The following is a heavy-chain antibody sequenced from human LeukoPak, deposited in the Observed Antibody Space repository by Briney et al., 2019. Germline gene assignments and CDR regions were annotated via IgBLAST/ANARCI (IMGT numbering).Heavy chain of an antibody. CDR1: GYPFSDYY. CDR3: ARGGTGNNYYYYYMDV. CDR2: INPNSGGT. V-gene: IGHV1-2*02. D-gene: IGHD2-8*02. J-gene: IGHJ6*03. Sequence: GASVQVSCKASGYPFSDYYIHWVRQAPGQGLEWMGWINPNSGGTNYAQKFQGRVTMTRDTSISTAYMELSRLRSDDTAVYYCARGGTGNNYYYYYMDVWGKGTTVTVSS.